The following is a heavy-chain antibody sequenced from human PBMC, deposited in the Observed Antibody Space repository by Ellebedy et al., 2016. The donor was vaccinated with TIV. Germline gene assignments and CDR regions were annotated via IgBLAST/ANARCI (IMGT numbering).Heavy chain of an antibody. D-gene: IGHD3-22*01. V-gene: IGHV1-8*01. CDR3: VVMAST. Sequence: AASVKVSCKASGYTFTSYDINWVRQASGHGLEWKAWMTPKSGNTGYAQRFQGRVTLTRDTSISTAYMELSSLRSEETAVYYCVVMASTWGQGTLVTVSS. CDR1: GYTFTSYD. CDR2: MTPKSGNT. J-gene: IGHJ5*02.